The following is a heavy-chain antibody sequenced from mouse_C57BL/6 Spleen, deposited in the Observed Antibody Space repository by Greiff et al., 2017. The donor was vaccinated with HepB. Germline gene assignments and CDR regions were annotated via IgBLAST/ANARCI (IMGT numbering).Heavy chain of an antibody. V-gene: IGHV5-17*01. CDR3: ARDYYGSSHWYFDV. CDR1: GFTFSDYG. J-gene: IGHJ1*03. D-gene: IGHD1-1*01. Sequence: EVKLVESGGGLVKPGGSLKLSCAASGFTFSDYGMHWVRQAPEKGLEWVAYISSGSSTSYYADTVKGRFTISRDNAKNTLFLQMTSLRSEDTAMYYCARDYYGSSHWYFDVWGTGTTVTVSS. CDR2: ISSGSSTS.